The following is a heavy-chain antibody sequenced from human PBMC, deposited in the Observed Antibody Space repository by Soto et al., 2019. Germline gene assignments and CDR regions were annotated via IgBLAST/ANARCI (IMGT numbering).Heavy chain of an antibody. CDR3: ARIPVDTSMIYWLDP. CDR2: IYATGTT. V-gene: IGHV4-4*07. D-gene: IGHD5-18*01. CDR1: GASISGFY. J-gene: IGHJ5*02. Sequence: SDTLSLTCTVSGASISGFYWSWIRKSAGKGLEWIGRIYATGTTNYNPSLKSRVIISVDTSKNLFSLKLTSVTAADTAVYYCARIPVDTSMIYWLDPWGQGTLVTVSS.